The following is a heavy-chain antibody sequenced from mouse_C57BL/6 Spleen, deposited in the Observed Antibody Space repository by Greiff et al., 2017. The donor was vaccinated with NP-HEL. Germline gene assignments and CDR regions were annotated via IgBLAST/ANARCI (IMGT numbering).Heavy chain of an antibody. CDR2: IDPNSGGT. J-gene: IGHJ2*01. D-gene: IGHD1-1*01. Sequence: KQSCKASGYTFTSYWMHWVKQRPGRGLEGIGRIDPNSGGTKYNEKFKSKATLTVDKPSSTAYMQLSSLTSEDSAVYYCAREYYGSSFFFDCWGQGTTHTVSS. CDR1: GYTFTSYW. CDR3: AREYYGSSFFFDC. V-gene: IGHV1-72*01.